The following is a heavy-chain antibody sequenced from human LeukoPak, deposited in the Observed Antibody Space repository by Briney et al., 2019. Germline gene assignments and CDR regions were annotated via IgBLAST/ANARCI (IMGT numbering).Heavy chain of an antibody. CDR3: ARAGAIFRVVKHYCYYYMDV. J-gene: IGHJ6*03. V-gene: IGHV1-69*01. CDR1: GGTFISYA. Sequence: SSVKVSCKASGGTFISYAISWVRQAPGQGLEWRGGIIPIFGTANYAKKFQGRVTITADESTSTAYMELSSLRSEDTAVYYCARAGAIFRVVKHYCYYYMDVWGKGTTVTVSS. D-gene: IGHD3-3*01. CDR2: IIPIFGTA.